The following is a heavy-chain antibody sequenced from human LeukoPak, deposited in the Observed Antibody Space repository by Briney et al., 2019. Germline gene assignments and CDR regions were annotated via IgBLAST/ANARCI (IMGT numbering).Heavy chain of an antibody. CDR2: IIPILGIA. D-gene: IGHD3-22*01. CDR3: ARLEPGDYYDSRGYRDY. V-gene: IGHV1-69*04. Sequence: GASVKVSCKASGGTFSSYAISWVRQAPGQGLEWMGRIIPILGIANYAQKFQGRVTMTRDTSTSTVYMELSSLRSEDTAVYYCARLEPGDYYDSRGYRDYWGQGTLVTVSS. J-gene: IGHJ4*02. CDR1: GGTFSSYA.